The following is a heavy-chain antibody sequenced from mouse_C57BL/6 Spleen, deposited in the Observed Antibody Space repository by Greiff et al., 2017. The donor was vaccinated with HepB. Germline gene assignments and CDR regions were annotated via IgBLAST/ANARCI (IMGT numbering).Heavy chain of an antibody. V-gene: IGHV1-26*01. CDR2: INPNNGGT. J-gene: IGHJ2*01. Sequence: VQLQQSGPELVKPGASVKISCKASGYTFTDYYMNWVKQSHGKSLEWIGDINPNNGGTSYNQKFKGKATLTVDKSSSTAYMELRSLTSEDSAVYYCARGDVFDYWGQGTTLTVSS. CDR3: ARGDVFDY. D-gene: IGHD3-3*01. CDR1: GYTFTDYY.